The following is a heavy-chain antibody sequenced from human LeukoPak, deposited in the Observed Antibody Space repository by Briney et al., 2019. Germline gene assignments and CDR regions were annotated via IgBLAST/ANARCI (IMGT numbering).Heavy chain of an antibody. CDR3: ARGPLPSIAVAGTDFDY. CDR2: INHSGST. D-gene: IGHD6-19*01. CDR1: GGSFSGYY. J-gene: IGHJ4*02. V-gene: IGHV4-34*01. Sequence: PSETLSLTCAVYGGSFSGYYWSWIRQPPGKGLEWIGEINHSGSTNYNPSLKSRVTISVDTSKNQFSLKLSSVTAADTAVYYCARGPLPSIAVAGTDFDYWGQGTLVTVSS.